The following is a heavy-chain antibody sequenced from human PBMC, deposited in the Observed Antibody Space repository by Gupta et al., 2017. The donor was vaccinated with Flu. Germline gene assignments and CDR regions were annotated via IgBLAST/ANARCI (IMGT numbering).Heavy chain of an antibody. V-gene: IGHV1-2*06. CDR1: GYTFTDYY. CDR2: INPKSGGT. CDR3: TTDRIGDGFSREYMDV. Sequence: QVQLVQSGAEVKEPGASVKVSCKASGYTFTDYYIYWVRQAPGQGLEWMGRINPKSGGTNYAQKFQGRVTMTGDTSISTAYMELNRLRSDDTAVYYCTTDRIGDGFSREYMDVWGKGTTVTVSS. D-gene: IGHD3-10*01. J-gene: IGHJ6*03.